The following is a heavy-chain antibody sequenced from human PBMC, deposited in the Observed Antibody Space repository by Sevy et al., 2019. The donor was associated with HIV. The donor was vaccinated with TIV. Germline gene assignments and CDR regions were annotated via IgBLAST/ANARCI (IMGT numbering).Heavy chain of an antibody. D-gene: IGHD5-18*01. CDR2: IKQDGGDK. CDR1: GFTFSTFW. CDR3: ARTDTEVVTKYFDY. J-gene: IGHJ4*02. V-gene: IGHV3-7*01. Sequence: GGSLRLSCAASGFTFSTFWMNWVRRAPGKGLEWVATIKQDGGDKYYVDSLKGRFTISRDNTKNSLYLQMNSLRVEDTAVYYCARTDTEVVTKYFDYWGQGTLVTVSS.